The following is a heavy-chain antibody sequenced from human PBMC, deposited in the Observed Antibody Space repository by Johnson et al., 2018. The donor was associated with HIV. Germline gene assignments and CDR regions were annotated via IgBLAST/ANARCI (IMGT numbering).Heavy chain of an antibody. D-gene: IGHD3-22*01. J-gene: IGHJ3*02. V-gene: IGHV3-15*01. CDR1: GFTFSSAW. CDR2: IKSKTDGGTT. CDR3: RSWGSSGYYAPFYHDAFDI. Sequence: VQLVQSGGGLVQPVRSLRLSCAASGFTFSSAWLSWVRQAPGKGLEWVGRIKSKTDGGTTDYAAPVKGRFTISRVASKNTLYLQMNSLKTEDTAVYYCRSWGSSGYYAPFYHDAFDIWGQGTMVTVSS.